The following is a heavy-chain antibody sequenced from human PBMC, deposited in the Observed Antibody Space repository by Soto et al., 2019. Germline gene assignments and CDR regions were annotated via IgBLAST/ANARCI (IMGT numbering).Heavy chain of an antibody. CDR3: AKAGWGGDYYYGLDV. Sequence: GGSLRLSCAASGFNFNNYAMHWVRQAPGKGLEWVAVVTFDGSRTYYADSVKGRFTISRDSSNNTVSLQMNSLTNEDTAVYYCAKAGWGGDYYYGLDVWGQGATVTVSS. J-gene: IGHJ6*02. V-gene: IGHV3-30*18. D-gene: IGHD2-21*01. CDR2: VTFDGSRT. CDR1: GFNFNNYA.